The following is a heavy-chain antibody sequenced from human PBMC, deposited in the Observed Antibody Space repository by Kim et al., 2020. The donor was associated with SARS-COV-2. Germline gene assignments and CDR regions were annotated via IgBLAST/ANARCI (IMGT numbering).Heavy chain of an antibody. CDR3: ARGTDVVVPAANGMDV. V-gene: IGHV1-18*01. J-gene: IGHJ6*02. Sequence: KLQGRVTMTTDTSTSTAYMELRSLRSDDTAVYYCARGTDVVVPAANGMDVWGQGTTVTVSS. D-gene: IGHD2-2*01.